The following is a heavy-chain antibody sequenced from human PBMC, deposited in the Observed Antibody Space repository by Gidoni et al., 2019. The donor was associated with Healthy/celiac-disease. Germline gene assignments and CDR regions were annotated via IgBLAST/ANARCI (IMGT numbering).Heavy chain of an antibody. CDR1: GGSFSGYY. V-gene: IGHV4-34*01. D-gene: IGHD2-2*01. Sequence: QVQLPQWGAGLLKPSETLSLTCPVYGGSFSGYYWCWTCQPPGKGLEWIGEINHSGSPNSNPSLKSRVTISVDTSKNQFSLKLSSVTAADTAVYYCAREGVYCSSTSCYALRGLHYYMDVWGKGTTVTVSS. CDR2: INHSGSP. CDR3: AREGVYCSSTSCYALRGLHYYMDV. J-gene: IGHJ6*03.